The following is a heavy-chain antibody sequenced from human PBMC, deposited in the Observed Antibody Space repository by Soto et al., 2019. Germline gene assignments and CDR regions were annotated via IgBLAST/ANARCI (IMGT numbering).Heavy chain of an antibody. V-gene: IGHV3-30*18. CDR1: GFTFSSYG. J-gene: IGHJ4*02. CDR2: ISYDGSNK. D-gene: IGHD4-17*01. CDR3: AKVDYGGNLADY. Sequence: QVQLVESGGGVVQPGRSLRLSCAASGFTFSSYGMHWVRQAPGKGLEWVAVISYDGSNKYYADSVKGRFTISRDNSKNTLYLQMNSLRAEDTAVYYCAKVDYGGNLADYWGQGTLVTVSS.